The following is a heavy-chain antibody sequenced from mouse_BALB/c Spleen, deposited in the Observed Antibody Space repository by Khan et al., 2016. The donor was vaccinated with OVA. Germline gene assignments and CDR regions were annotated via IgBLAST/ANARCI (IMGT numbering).Heavy chain of an antibody. CDR2: ISYSGNT. CDR1: GYSITSDYA. J-gene: IGHJ2*01. CDR3: ARVYGGDFDY. V-gene: IGHV3-2*02. D-gene: IGHD1-1*01. Sequence: EVQLVESGPGLVKPSQSLSLTCTVTGYSITSDYAWYWIRQFPGNKLEWMGFISYSGNTNYNPSLKSRISITRDTSKNQFFLQLNSVTTEDTAKDYCARVYGGDFDYWGQGTTLTVSS.